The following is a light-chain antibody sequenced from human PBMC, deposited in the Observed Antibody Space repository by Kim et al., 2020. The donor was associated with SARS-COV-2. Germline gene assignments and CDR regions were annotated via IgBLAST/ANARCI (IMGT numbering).Light chain of an antibody. V-gene: IGKV1-39*01. CDR2: GAS. CDR3: QQSYNVPQIT. J-gene: IGKJ5*01. CDR1: QSISTH. Sequence: DIQVTQSPSSLSASVGDRVTITCRASQSISTHLNWYQVKPGRAPKLLVYGASTLQSGVPSRFSGGGSGTDFTLTISGLQPEDFATYYCQQSYNVPQITFGHGTRLEIK.